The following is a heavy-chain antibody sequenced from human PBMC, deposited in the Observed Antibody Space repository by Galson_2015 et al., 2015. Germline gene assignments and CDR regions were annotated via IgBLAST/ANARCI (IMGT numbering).Heavy chain of an antibody. V-gene: IGHV3-23*01. D-gene: IGHD5-12*01. J-gene: IGHJ6*02. CDR2: NSGSGGST. CDR3: AKDRGYSGYGYSGMEV. CDR1: GFTFNSYA. Sequence: SLRLSCAASGFTFNSYAMNWVRQAPGKGLEWVSGNSGSGGSTYYADSAKGRFTISRDISKNTLYLQMNSLRAEDTAVYYCAKDRGYSGYGYSGMEVWGQGTTVTVSS.